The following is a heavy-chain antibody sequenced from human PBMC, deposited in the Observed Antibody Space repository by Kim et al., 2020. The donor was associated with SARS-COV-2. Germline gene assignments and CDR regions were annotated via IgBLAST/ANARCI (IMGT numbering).Heavy chain of an antibody. CDR1: GFTFSSYG. D-gene: IGHD3-10*01. Sequence: GGSLRLSCAASGFTFSSYGMHWVRQAPGKGLEWVAVISYDGSNKYYADSVKGRFTISRDNSKNTLYLQMNSLRAEDTAVYYCAKRRSQNMVRGVPLDYWGQGTLVTVSS. CDR2: ISYDGSNK. J-gene: IGHJ4*02. CDR3: AKRRSQNMVRGVPLDY. V-gene: IGHV3-30*18.